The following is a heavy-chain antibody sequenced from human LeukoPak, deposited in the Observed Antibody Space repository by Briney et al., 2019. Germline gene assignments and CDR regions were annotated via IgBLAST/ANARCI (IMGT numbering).Heavy chain of an antibody. D-gene: IGHD3-10*01. CDR3: ARVLYPTHYGSGSYFDY. V-gene: IGHV1-18*01. Sequence: ASVKVSCKASGYTFTSYGISWVRQAPGQGLAWMGWISAYNGNTNYAQKLQGRVTMTTDTSTSPAYVELRSLGSDDTAMYYCARVLYPTHYGSGSYFDYWGQGTLVTVSS. J-gene: IGHJ4*02. CDR1: GYTFTSYG. CDR2: ISAYNGNT.